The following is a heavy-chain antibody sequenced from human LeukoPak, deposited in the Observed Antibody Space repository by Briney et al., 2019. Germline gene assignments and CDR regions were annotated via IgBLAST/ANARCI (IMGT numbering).Heavy chain of an antibody. CDR2: IYPGDSDT. Sequence: GESLKISCKGSGYSFTSYWIGWVRQMPGKGLEWMGIIYPGDSDTRYSPSFQGQVTISADKSISTAYLQWSSLKASDTAMYYCARTGRSRYCSSTSRYGDFDYWGQGTLVTVSS. CDR3: ARTGRSRYCSSTSRYGDFDY. J-gene: IGHJ4*02. V-gene: IGHV5-51*01. D-gene: IGHD2-2*01. CDR1: GYSFTSYW.